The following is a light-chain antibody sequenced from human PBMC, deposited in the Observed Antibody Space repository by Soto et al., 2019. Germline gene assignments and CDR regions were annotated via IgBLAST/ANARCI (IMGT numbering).Light chain of an antibody. CDR1: QSISNW. CDR3: QQYNTYSGT. J-gene: IGKJ1*01. V-gene: IGKV1-5*01. CDR2: DAS. Sequence: DLQMTQSPSTLSASVGDRVTITCRASQSISNWLAWYQQKPGGAPKLLIYDASNLQGGVPSRFSGSGSGTEFTLTISSLQPDDFATYYCQQYNTYSGTFGQGTEVEIK.